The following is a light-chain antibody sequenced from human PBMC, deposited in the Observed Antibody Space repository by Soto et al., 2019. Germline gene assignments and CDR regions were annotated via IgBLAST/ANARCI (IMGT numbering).Light chain of an antibody. Sequence: EIVLIQSPATLSLSPGARAPLSCRASQSVGSYLAWYQHKPGQAPRLLISDASNRATGIPARFSGSGSETDFTLTISSLEPEDSAVYYCQQYGSSGTFGQGTKVDIK. J-gene: IGKJ1*01. CDR2: DAS. CDR3: QQYGSSGT. V-gene: IGKV3-11*01. CDR1: QSVGSY.